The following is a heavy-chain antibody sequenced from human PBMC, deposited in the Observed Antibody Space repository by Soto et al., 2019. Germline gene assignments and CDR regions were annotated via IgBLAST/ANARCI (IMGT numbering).Heavy chain of an antibody. Sequence: GGSLRLSCAASGFTFSSYAMSWVRQAPGKGLEWVSAISGSGGSTYYADSVKGRFTISRDNSKNTLYLQMNSLRAEDTAVYYCAKVPYPVAGIYYYYGMDVWGQGTTVTVSS. CDR3: AKVPYPVAGIYYYYGMDV. CDR1: GFTFSSYA. J-gene: IGHJ6*02. D-gene: IGHD6-19*01. CDR2: ISGSGGST. V-gene: IGHV3-23*01.